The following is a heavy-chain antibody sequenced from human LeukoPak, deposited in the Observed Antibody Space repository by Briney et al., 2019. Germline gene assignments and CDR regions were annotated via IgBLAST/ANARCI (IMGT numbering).Heavy chain of an antibody. Sequence: SETLSLTCAVYGGSFSGYYWSWIRQPPGKGLEWIGEINHSGSTNYNPSLKSRVTISVDTSKNQFSLKLSSVTAADTAVYYCARGKNYDFWGGYYSRVWFDPWGQGTLVTVSS. J-gene: IGHJ5*02. CDR1: GGSFSGYY. V-gene: IGHV4-34*01. CDR3: ARGKNYDFWGGYYSRVWFDP. CDR2: INHSGST. D-gene: IGHD3-3*01.